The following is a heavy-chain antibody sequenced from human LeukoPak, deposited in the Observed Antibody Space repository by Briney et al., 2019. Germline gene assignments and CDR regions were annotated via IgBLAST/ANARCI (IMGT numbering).Heavy chain of an antibody. D-gene: IGHD3-22*01. J-gene: IGHJ5*02. CDR3: ARGGYGSVLEWFDP. V-gene: IGHV6-1*01. Sequence: SQTLSLTCAISGDSVSSNSAAWHWIRQSPSRGLEWLGRTCYRSTWYNDYAVSVKSRVTIIPETSKNQFSLHLNSVPPEDTAVYYCARGGYGSVLEWFDPWGQGTLVTVSS. CDR2: TCYRSTWYN. CDR1: GDSVSSNSAA.